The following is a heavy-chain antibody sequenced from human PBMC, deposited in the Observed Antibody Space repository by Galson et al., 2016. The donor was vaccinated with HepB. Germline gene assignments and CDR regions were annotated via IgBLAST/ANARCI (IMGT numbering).Heavy chain of an antibody. D-gene: IGHD1-1*01. V-gene: IGHV3-11*01. Sequence: SLRLSCAASGFTFSDHYMSWIRQAPGKELEWVSNIDSTTNSIHYADSVKGRFTISRDNARNSLFLQMNSLRAEDTALYYCARGQNWNDGAFDIWGHGTLVTVSS. CDR1: GFTFSDHY. CDR3: ARGQNWNDGAFDI. CDR2: IDSTTNSI. J-gene: IGHJ3*02.